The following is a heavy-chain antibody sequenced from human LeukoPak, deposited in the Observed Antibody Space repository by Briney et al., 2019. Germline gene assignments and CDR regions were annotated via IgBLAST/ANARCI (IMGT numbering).Heavy chain of an antibody. CDR3: AGSRVPGAVDI. CDR2: IKQDGSEK. J-gene: IGHJ3*02. V-gene: IGHV3-7*05. D-gene: IGHD2-15*01. CDR1: GXTFSSHW. Sequence: GGSLRLSCAASGXTFSSHWMNWVRQAPGKGLEWVANIKQDGSEKYCVDSVKGRFTISRDNAKKSLYLQMNSLRAEDTAVYYCAGSRVPGAVDIWGQGTMVTVSS.